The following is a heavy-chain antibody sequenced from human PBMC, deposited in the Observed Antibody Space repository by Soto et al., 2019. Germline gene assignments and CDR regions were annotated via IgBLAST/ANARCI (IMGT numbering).Heavy chain of an antibody. J-gene: IGHJ6*02. CDR3: ARGWEGTATGTYYYGSGSYYNKRAHYYYYGMDV. CDR1: GFTFSSYA. CDR2: ISYDGSNK. V-gene: IGHV3-30-3*01. D-gene: IGHD3-10*01. Sequence: QVQLVESGGGVVQPGRSLRLSCAASGFTFSSYAMHWVRQAPGKGLEWVAVISYDGSNKYYADSVKGRFTISRDNSKNTLYLQTNSLRAEDTALYYCARGWEGTATGTYYYGSGSYYNKRAHYYYYGMDVWGQGTTVTVSS.